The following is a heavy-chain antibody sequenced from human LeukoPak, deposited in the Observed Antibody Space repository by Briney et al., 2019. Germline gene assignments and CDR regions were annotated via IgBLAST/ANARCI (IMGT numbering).Heavy chain of an antibody. V-gene: IGHV3-33*01. D-gene: IGHD5-18*01. J-gene: IGHJ3*02. CDR1: GFTFSRYG. Sequence: SGGSLRLSCAASGFTFSRYGMHWVREAPGKGLEWVAVIWYDGSNKYYADSVKGRFTISRDNSKNTLYLQMNSLRAEDTAVYYCARDPRSSLIQLHDAFDIWGQGTMVTVSS. CDR3: ARDPRSSLIQLHDAFDI. CDR2: IWYDGSNK.